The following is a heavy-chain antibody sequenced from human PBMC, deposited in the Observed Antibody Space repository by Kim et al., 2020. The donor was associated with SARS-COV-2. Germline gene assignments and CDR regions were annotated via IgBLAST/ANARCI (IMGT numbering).Heavy chain of an antibody. V-gene: IGHV1-69*13. D-gene: IGHD3-10*01. Sequence: SVKVSCKASGGTFSSYAISWVRQAPGQGLEWMGGIIPIFGTANYAQKFQGRVTITADESTSTAYMELSSLRSEDTTVYYCARVRMVRGVISWFDPWGQGTVVTVSS. CDR2: IIPIFGTA. CDR3: ARVRMVRGVISWFDP. J-gene: IGHJ5*02. CDR1: GGTFSSYA.